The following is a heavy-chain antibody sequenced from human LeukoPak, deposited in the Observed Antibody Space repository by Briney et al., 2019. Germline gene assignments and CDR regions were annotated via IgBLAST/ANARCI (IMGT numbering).Heavy chain of an antibody. CDR3: ARGPRDYYYYYYMGV. Sequence: SETLSLTCAVYGGSFSGYYWSWIRQPPGKGLEWIGEINHSGSTNYNPSLKSRVTISVGTSKNQFSLKLGSVTAADTAVYYCARGPRDYYYYYYMGVWGKGTTVTVSS. CDR2: INHSGST. J-gene: IGHJ6*03. CDR1: GGSFSGYY. V-gene: IGHV4-34*01.